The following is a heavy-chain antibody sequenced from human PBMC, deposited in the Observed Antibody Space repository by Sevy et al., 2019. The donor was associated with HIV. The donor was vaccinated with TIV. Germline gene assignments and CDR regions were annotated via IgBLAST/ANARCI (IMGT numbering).Heavy chain of an antibody. V-gene: IGHV3-7*03. D-gene: IGHD3-3*01. J-gene: IGHJ6*02. CDR3: ARDIRFLEWLLYNGMDV. Sequence: GGSMRLSCAASGFTFSSYWMSWVRQAPGKGLEWVANIKQDGSEKYYVDSVKGRFTISRDNAKNSLYLQMNSLRAEDTAVYYCARDIRFLEWLLYNGMDVWGLGTTVTVSS. CDR1: GFTFSSYW. CDR2: IKQDGSEK.